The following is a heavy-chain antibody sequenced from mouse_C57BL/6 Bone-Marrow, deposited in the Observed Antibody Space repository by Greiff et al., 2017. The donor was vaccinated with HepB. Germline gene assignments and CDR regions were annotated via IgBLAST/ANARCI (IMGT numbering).Heavy chain of an antibody. J-gene: IGHJ2*01. Sequence: EVKLQESGPGLVKPSQSLSLTCSVTGYSITSGYYWNWIRQFPGNKLEWMGYISYDGSNNYNPSLKNRISITRDTSKNQFFLKLNSVTTEDTATYYCAREYYGSGDYWGQGTTLTVSS. V-gene: IGHV3-6*01. CDR1: GYSITSGYY. D-gene: IGHD1-1*01. CDR2: ISYDGSN. CDR3: AREYYGSGDY.